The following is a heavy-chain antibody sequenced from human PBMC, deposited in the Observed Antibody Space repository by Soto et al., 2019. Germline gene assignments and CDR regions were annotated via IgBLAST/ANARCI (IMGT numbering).Heavy chain of an antibody. D-gene: IGHD6-6*01. CDR1: GYTFTSYD. V-gene: IGHV1-8*01. Sequence: QVQMVQSGAEVKKPGASVKVSCKASGYTFTSYDINWVRQATGQGLEWMGWMNPNSGNTGYAQKFQGRVTMTRNTSISKAYMELSSLRSEDTAVYYCARVKGIAARGRTPVDYWGQGTLVTVSS. CDR2: MNPNSGNT. CDR3: ARVKGIAARGRTPVDY. J-gene: IGHJ4*02.